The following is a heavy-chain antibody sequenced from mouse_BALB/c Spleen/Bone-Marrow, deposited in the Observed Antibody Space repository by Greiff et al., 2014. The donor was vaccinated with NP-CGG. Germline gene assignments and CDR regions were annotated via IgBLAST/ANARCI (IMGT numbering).Heavy chain of an antibody. CDR2: INPGSGGT. D-gene: IGHD3-1*01. J-gene: IGHJ4*01. CDR3: ARQLGPPYAMDY. V-gene: IGHV1-54*01. Sequence: QVQLQQSGAELVRPGTSVKVSCKASGYAFTNYLIEWVKQRPGQGLEWIGVINPGSGGTNYDEKFKGKATLTADKSSSTAYMQLSSMTSDASAVYFCARQLGPPYAMDYWGQGTSVTVSS. CDR1: GYAFTNYL.